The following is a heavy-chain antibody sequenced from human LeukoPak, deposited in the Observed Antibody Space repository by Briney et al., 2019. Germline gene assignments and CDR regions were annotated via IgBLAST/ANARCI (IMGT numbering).Heavy chain of an antibody. D-gene: IGHD1-7*01. CDR3: TRADELLDYFDY. V-gene: IGHV3-49*04. Sequence: GGSLRLSCTASGFTFGDYAMSGVRQAPGKGLEWVGFIRSKAYGGTTEYAASVKGRFTISRDDSKSIAYLQMNSLKTEDTAVYYCTRADELLDYFDYWGQGTLVTVSS. CDR1: GFTFGDYA. CDR2: IRSKAYGGTT. J-gene: IGHJ4*02.